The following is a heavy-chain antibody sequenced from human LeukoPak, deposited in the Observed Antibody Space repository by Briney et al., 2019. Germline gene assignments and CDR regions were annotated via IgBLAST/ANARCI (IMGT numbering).Heavy chain of an antibody. D-gene: IGHD1-26*01. V-gene: IGHV3-74*01. CDR2: INIDGSTT. CDR3: ARDLVGATGDF. J-gene: IGHJ4*02. Sequence: GGSLRLSCAASGFIFTTYWMHWVRQVPGKGLVWVSRINIDGSTTFYADSVKGRFTISRDNARNMVYLQMNSLRAEDTALYYCARDLVGATGDFWGQGTLVTVSS. CDR1: GFIFTTYW.